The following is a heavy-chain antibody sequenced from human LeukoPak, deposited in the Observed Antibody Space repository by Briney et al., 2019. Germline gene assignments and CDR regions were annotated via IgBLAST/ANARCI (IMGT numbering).Heavy chain of an antibody. J-gene: IGHJ5*02. CDR3: ARDSHPAYCSSTSCYVSGDGWFDP. CDR1: GYTFTSYA. Sequence: ASVKVSCKASGYTFTSYAMHWVRQAPGQRLEWMGWINAGNGNTKYSQKFQGRVTITRDTSASTAYMELSSLRSVDTAVYYCARDSHPAYCSSTSCYVSGDGWFDPWGQGTLVTVSS. V-gene: IGHV1-3*01. CDR2: INAGNGNT. D-gene: IGHD2-2*01.